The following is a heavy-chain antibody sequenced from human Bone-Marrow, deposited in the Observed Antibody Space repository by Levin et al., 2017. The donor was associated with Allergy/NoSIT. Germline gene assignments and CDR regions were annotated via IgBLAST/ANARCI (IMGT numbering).Heavy chain of an antibody. CDR3: ACDRSHSTDWWSFDQ. Sequence: PGGSLRLSCKTSGFSLGGFDMHWVRQAPGKGLEWVSEISFEGNKRNYHSSVKGRFTISRDNPGNTVYLQMDSLRPEDTALSFCACDRSHSTDWWSFDQLRQGTRVTVSS. J-gene: IGHJ4*02. V-gene: IGHV3-30*03. CDR2: ISFEGNKR. D-gene: IGHD2-8*02. CDR1: GFSLGGFD.